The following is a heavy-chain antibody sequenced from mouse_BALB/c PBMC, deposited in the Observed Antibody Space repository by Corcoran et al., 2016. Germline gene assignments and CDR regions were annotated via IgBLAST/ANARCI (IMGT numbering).Heavy chain of an antibody. J-gene: IGHJ4*01. V-gene: IGHV9-3-1*01. Sequence: QIQLVQSGPELKKPGETVKVSCKASGYNFTNYGMNWVKQAPGKGLKWMGWINTYTGEPTYADDFKGRFAFSLETSASTAYLQINNLKNEDTATYFCAITTEVADYYVMDYWGQGTSVTVSS. D-gene: IGHD1-1*01. CDR3: AITTEVADYYVMDY. CDR1: GYNFTNYG. CDR2: INTYTGEP.